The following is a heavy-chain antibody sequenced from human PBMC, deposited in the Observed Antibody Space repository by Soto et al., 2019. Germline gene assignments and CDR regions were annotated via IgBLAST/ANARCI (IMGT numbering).Heavy chain of an antibody. Sequence: GASVKVSCKSSGGTFSSYAISWVRQAPGQGLEWMGGIIPIFGTANYAQKFQGRVTITADKSTSTAYMELSSLRSEDTAVYYCARASEMATIFDDFDIWGQGTMVTVSS. CDR2: IIPIFGTA. D-gene: IGHD5-12*01. CDR1: GGTFSSYA. V-gene: IGHV1-69*06. CDR3: ARASEMATIFDDFDI. J-gene: IGHJ3*02.